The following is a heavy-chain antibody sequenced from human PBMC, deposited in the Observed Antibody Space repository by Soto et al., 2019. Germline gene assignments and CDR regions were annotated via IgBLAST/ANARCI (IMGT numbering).Heavy chain of an antibody. CDR1: GCTFTGYY. D-gene: IGHD4-17*01. CDR2: INPNSGGT. Sequence: ASVKVSCKASGCTFTGYYMHWVRQAPGQGLERMGWINPNSGGTNYAQKFQGWVTMTRDTSISTAYMELSRLRSDDTAVYYCARTPRAATVTYYYYGMDVWGQGTTVTVSS. CDR3: ARTPRAATVTYYYYGMDV. J-gene: IGHJ6*02. V-gene: IGHV1-2*04.